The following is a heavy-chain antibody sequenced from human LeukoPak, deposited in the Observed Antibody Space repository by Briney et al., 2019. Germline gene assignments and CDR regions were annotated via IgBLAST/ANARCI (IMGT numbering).Heavy chain of an antibody. V-gene: IGHV1-18*01. Sequence: ASVKVSCKASGYTFTSYGISWVRQTPGQGLEWMGWISAYNGNTNYAQKLQGRVTMTTDTSTSTAYMELRSLTSDDTAVYYCARDDYGDQHYYYYYGMDVWGQGTTVTVSS. CDR3: ARDDYGDQHYYYYYGMDV. J-gene: IGHJ6*02. CDR2: ISAYNGNT. D-gene: IGHD4-17*01. CDR1: GYTFTSYG.